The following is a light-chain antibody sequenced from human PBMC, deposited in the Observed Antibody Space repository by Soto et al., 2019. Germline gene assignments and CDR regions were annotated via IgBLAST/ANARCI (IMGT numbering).Light chain of an antibody. V-gene: IGKV1-12*01. CDR2: GAS. CDR1: QGVSSW. J-gene: IGKJ4*01. CDR3: QQADTFPLT. Sequence: DIQMTQSPSSVSASVGDRVTITCRASQGVSSWLAWYQQKPGRAPKPLIYGASTLQSGVPSRFSGSGSGTDFSLTITTLQPEDSATYYCQQADTFPLTFGGGTKVEIE.